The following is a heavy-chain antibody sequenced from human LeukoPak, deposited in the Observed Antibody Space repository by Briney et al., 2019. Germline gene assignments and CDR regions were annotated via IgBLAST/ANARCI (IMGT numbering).Heavy chain of an antibody. CDR3: AIKTDYYYYMDV. CDR2: IYYSGST. J-gene: IGHJ6*03. D-gene: IGHD1-14*01. V-gene: IGHV4-39*07. CDR1: GGSISSSSYY. Sequence: SEALSLTCTVSGGSISSSSYYWGWIRQPPGKGLEWIGSIYYSGSTYYNPSLKSRVTISVDTSKNQFSLKLSSVTAADTAVYYCAIKTDYYYYMDVWGKGTTVTVSS.